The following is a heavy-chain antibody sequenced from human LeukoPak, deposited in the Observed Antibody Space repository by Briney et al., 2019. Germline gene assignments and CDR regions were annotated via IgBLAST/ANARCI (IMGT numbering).Heavy chain of an antibody. CDR1: GGSFSGYY. CDR2: INHSGST. CDR3: ARDTLTMVRGVIV. Sequence: SETLSLTCAVYGGSFSGYYWSWIRQPPGKGLEWIGEINHSGSTNYNPSLKSRVTISVDTSKNQFALKLSSVTAADTVVYYCARDTLTMVRGVIVWGQGTLVTVSS. V-gene: IGHV4-34*01. J-gene: IGHJ4*02. D-gene: IGHD3-10*01.